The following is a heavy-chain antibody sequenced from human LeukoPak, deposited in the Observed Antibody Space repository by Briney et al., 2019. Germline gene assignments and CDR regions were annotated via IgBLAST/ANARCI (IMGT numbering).Heavy chain of an antibody. CDR2: IIPILGIA. V-gene: IGHV1-69*04. CDR3: ARGKSNRGYSPLGY. Sequence: KILCQASGGSLRSYAIRWLRQVSGQGLEWTGRIIPILGIANYAQKFQGRVTITADKSTSTAYMELSSLRSEDTAVYYCARGKSNRGYSPLGYWGQGTLVTVSS. D-gene: IGHD5-18*01. J-gene: IGHJ4*02. CDR1: GGSLRSYA.